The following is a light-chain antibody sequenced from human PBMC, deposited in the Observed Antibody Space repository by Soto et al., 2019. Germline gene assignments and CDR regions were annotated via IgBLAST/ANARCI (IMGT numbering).Light chain of an antibody. CDR1: SSDFGGYNY. J-gene: IGLJ2*01. Sequence: QSALTQPPSASGSPGQSVAISCTGTSSDFGGYNYFSWYQQHPGKAPKLMIYEVSKRPSGVPNRFSGSKSGNTASLTVSGLQTEDEAVYYCYSYAGSNNWGVFGGGTKLTVL. CDR2: EVS. CDR3: YSYAGSNNWGV. V-gene: IGLV2-8*01.